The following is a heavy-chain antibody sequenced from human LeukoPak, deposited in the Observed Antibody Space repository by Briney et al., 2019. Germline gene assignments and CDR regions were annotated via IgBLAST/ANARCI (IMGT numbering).Heavy chain of an antibody. CDR3: ARGNPTTVQTFDS. V-gene: IGHV3-33*01. J-gene: IGHJ4*02. CDR2: IWYDGSNK. Sequence: PGGSLRLSCAASGFTFSSYGMHWVRQAPGKGLEWVAVIWYDGSNKYYADSVKGRFTISRDNSKNTLYLQMNSLRAEDTAVYYCARGNPTTVQTFDSWGQGTLVTVSS. D-gene: IGHD4-11*01. CDR1: GFTFSSYG.